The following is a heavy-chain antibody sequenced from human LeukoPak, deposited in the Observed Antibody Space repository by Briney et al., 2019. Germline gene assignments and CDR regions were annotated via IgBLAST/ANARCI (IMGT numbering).Heavy chain of an antibody. D-gene: IGHD1-7*01. CDR3: ARRWNYGRNYYIDV. J-gene: IGHJ6*03. CDR1: GGSFSNYY. Sequence: SETLSLTCAVYGGSFSNYYWSWIRQPPGKGLEWLAEINDSGRANYNPSLMSRVTVSVDTSKHQFSLRLTSVTATDTAVYYCARRWNYGRNYYIDVWGKGATVSVSS. CDR2: INDSGRA. V-gene: IGHV4-34*01.